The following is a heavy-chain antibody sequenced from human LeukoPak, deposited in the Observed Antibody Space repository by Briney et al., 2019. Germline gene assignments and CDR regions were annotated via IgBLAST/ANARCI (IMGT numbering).Heavy chain of an antibody. CDR2: INHSGST. CDR3: ARRLPVGTSFWA. Sequence: PSETLSLTCAVYGGSFSGYYWGWIRQPPGKGLEWIGEINHSGSTNYNPSLKSRVTISVDTSKNQFSLKLSSVTAADTAVYYCARRLPVGTSFWAWGQGTLVTVSS. D-gene: IGHD3-16*01. V-gene: IGHV4-34*01. J-gene: IGHJ5*02. CDR1: GGSFSGYY.